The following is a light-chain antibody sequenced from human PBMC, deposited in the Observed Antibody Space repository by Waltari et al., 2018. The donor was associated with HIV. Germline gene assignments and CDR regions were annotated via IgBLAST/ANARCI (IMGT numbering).Light chain of an antibody. CDR3: QQYYDTPLT. CDR1: KSVLYSSNNKTY. V-gene: IGKV4-1*01. CDR2: WAS. J-gene: IGKJ4*01. Sequence: DIVMTQSPDSLAVSLGERATINCKSSKSVLYSSNNKTYFAWYQQKPGQPPKLLISWASTRESWVPDLFSGSGSGTDFTLTISNVQAEDVAVYYCQQYYDTPLTFGGGTKVEIK.